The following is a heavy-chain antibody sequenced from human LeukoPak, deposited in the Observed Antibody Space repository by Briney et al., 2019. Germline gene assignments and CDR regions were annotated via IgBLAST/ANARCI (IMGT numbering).Heavy chain of an antibody. D-gene: IGHD6-19*01. V-gene: IGHV1-3*01. CDR1: GYTFTSYA. J-gene: IGHJ4*02. CDR2: INAGNGNT. Sequence: ASVKVSCKASGYTFTSYAMHWVRQAPGQRLEWMGWINAGNGNTKYSQKFQGRVTITRDTSASTAYMELSSLRSEDTAVYYCARDVVGPDTIAVAGTGGDYWGQGTLVTVSS. CDR3: ARDVVGPDTIAVAGTGGDY.